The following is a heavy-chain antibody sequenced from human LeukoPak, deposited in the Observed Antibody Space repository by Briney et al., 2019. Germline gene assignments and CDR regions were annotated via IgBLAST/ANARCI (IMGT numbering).Heavy chain of an antibody. Sequence: GGSLRLSCAASGFTFSNYAMSWVRQAPGKGLEWVSAIGGGGGSTYFADSVKGRFIISRDNSRNTLFLQMNSLRAEDTALYYCARGPNSNYYYYMDVWGKGTTVTVSS. CDR1: GFTFSNYA. CDR2: IGGGGGST. CDR3: ARGPNSNYYYYMDV. V-gene: IGHV3-23*01. J-gene: IGHJ6*03.